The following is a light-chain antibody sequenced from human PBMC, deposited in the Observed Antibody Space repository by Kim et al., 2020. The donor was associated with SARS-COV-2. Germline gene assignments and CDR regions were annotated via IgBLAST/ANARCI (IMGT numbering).Light chain of an antibody. CDR2: LNSDGSH. J-gene: IGLJ3*02. Sequence: ASVKLTCTLSSGHGSYAIAWHQQQPEKGPRYLMKLNSDGSHSKGDGIPDRFSGSSSGAEHYLTISSLQSEDEADYYCQTWGTGAWVFGGGTQLTVL. V-gene: IGLV4-69*01. CDR3: QTWGTGAWV. CDR1: SGHGSYA.